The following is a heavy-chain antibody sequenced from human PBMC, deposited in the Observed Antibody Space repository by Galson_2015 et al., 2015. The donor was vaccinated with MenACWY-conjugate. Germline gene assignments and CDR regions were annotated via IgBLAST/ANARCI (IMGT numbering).Heavy chain of an antibody. J-gene: IGHJ1*01. D-gene: IGHD3-22*01. CDR1: GFTFSSYE. CDR3: ARGVYDSSGYYVP. V-gene: IGHV3-48*03. Sequence: SLRLSCAASGFTFSSYEMNWVRQAPGKGLEWVPYISSSGNTIYYADSVKGRFTISRDNAKNSLYLQMNSLRAEDTAVYYCARGVYDSSGYYVPWGQGTLVTVSS. CDR2: ISSSGNTI.